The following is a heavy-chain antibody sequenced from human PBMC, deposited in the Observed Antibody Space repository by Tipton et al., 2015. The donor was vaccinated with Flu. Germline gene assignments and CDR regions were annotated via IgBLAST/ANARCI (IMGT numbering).Heavy chain of an antibody. V-gene: IGHV4-38-2*02. CDR3: ARGIYISSSWYVGRGDPNKNDY. Sequence: TLSLTCIVSGYSISSGYYWGWIRQPPGKGLEWIGSIYHTGSTYYNPSLKSRVTISVDTSKNKFSLRLSSVTAADTAVYYCARGIYISSSWYVGRGDPNKNDYWGQGTLVTVSS. D-gene: IGHD6-13*01. J-gene: IGHJ4*02. CDR2: IYHTGST. CDR1: GYSISSGYY.